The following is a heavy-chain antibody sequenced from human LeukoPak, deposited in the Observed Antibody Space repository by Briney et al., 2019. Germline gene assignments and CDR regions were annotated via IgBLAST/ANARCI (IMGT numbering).Heavy chain of an antibody. J-gene: IGHJ4*02. D-gene: IGHD3-10*01. CDR3: AKDSYYYGSGSYFDY. CDR1: GFTFSSYG. Sequence: PGGSLRLSCAASGFTFSSYGMSWARQAPGKGLEWVSAISGSGGSTYYADSVKGRFTLSRDNSKNTLYLQMNSLRAEDTAVYYCAKDSYYYGSGSYFDYWGQGTLVTVSS. CDR2: ISGSGGST. V-gene: IGHV3-23*01.